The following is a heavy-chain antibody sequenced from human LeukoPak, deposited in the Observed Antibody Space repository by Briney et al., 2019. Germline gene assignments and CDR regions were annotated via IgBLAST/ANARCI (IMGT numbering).Heavy chain of an antibody. D-gene: IGHD1-1*01. CDR1: GFTFSSYE. J-gene: IGHJ4*02. CDR2: ISNNGGSS. CDR3: VKITSVTGGDC. V-gene: IGHV3-64D*09. Sequence: GGSLRLSCAASGFTFSSYEMNWVRQAPGKGLEYASGISNNGGSSFYADSVKGRFTISRDNSKNTLYLQMSSLRAEDTAVYYCVKITSVTGGDCWGQGTRLTVSS.